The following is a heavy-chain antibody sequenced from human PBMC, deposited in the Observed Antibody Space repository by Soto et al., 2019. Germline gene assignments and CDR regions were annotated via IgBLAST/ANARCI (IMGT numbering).Heavy chain of an antibody. D-gene: IGHD3-16*02. V-gene: IGHV1-69*04. Sequence: QVQLVQSGAEVKRPGSSVKVSCKASGDTFNFYSINWVRQAPGLGIEWMGRVNPILTMSNYAQRFQARVTMTADKSTSTAYMELSGLRSEDTGIYYLATSYGSGYRAFDYWGQGALVTVSS. CDR2: VNPILTMS. J-gene: IGHJ4*02. CDR3: ATSYGSGYRAFDY. CDR1: GDTFNFYS.